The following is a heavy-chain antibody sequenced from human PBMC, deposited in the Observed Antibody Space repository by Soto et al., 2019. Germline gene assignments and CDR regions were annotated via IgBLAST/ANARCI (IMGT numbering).Heavy chain of an antibody. V-gene: IGHV1-2*02. J-gene: IGHJ6*02. CDR3: ARDVITMVRGEGGYGMDV. Sequence: ASVKVSCKASGYTFTGHYIHWVRQAPEQGPEWMGEIGPESGATRYAQRFQGRVTMTRDMSITTVYMELNNLSPDDTAVYYCARDVITMVRGEGGYGMDVWGQGTTVTVSS. CDR1: GYTFTGHY. CDR2: IGPESGAT. D-gene: IGHD3-10*01.